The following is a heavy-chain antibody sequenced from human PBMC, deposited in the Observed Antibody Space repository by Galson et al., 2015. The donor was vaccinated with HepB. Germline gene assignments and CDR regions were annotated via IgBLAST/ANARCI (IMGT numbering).Heavy chain of an antibody. V-gene: IGHV3-30-3*01. CDR2: ISYDGSNK. J-gene: IGHJ4*02. Sequence: SLRLSCAAPGFTFSSYAMHWVRQAPGKGLEWVAVISYDGSNKYYADSVKGRFTISRDNSKNTLYLQMNSLRAEDTAVYYCASPTNQAYYDFWSGYPPHYWGQGTLVTVSS. CDR1: GFTFSSYA. D-gene: IGHD3-3*01. CDR3: ASPTNQAYYDFWSGYPPHY.